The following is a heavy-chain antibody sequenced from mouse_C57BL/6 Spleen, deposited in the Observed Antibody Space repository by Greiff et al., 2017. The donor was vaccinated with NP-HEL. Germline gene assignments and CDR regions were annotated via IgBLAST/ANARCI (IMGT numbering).Heavy chain of an antibody. CDR2: IHPNSGST. J-gene: IGHJ4*01. CDR1: GYTFTSYW. CDR3: ATDGYTPYSAMDY. D-gene: IGHD2-3*01. V-gene: IGHV1-64*01. Sequence: QVQLQQPGAELVKPGASVKLSCKASGYTFTSYWMHWVKQRPGQGLEWIGMIHPNSGSTNYNEKFKSKATLTVDKSSSTAYMQLSSLTSEDSAVXYCATDGYTPYSAMDYWGDRTSDTVSS.